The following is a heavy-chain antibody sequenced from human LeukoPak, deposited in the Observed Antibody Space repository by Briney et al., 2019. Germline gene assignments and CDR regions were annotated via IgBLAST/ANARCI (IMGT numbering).Heavy chain of an antibody. CDR1: GYSFTSYW. D-gene: IGHD3-9*01. J-gene: IGHJ5*02. Sequence: GESLKISCKGSGYSFTSYWISWVRQMPGKGLEWMGRIDPSDSYTNYSPSFQGHVTISADKSISTAYLQWSSLKASDTAMYYCARPNSDILTGTENWFDPWGQGTLVTVSS. CDR3: ARPNSDILTGTENWFDP. CDR2: IDPSDSYT. V-gene: IGHV5-10-1*01.